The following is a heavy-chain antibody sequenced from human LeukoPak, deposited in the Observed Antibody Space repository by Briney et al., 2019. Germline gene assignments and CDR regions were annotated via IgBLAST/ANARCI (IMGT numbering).Heavy chain of an antibody. CDR1: GGSISSSSYY. Sequence: PSETLSLTCTVSGGSISSSSYYWGWIRQPPGKGLEWIGSIYYSGSTYYNPSLKSRVTISVDTSKNQFSLKLSSVTAADTAVYYCARRDSFFPNWFDPWGQGTLVTVSS. CDR2: IYYSGST. CDR3: ARRDSFFPNWFDP. D-gene: IGHD2-21*01. J-gene: IGHJ5*02. V-gene: IGHV4-39*07.